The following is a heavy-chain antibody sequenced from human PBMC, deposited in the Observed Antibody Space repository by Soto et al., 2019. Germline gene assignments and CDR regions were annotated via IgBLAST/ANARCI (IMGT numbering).Heavy chain of an antibody. CDR1: GFTFTDFY. J-gene: IGHJ4*01. V-gene: IGHV3-7*03. CDR3: ASWWVHDYNH. D-gene: IGHD4-4*01. Sequence: EVQLVQSGGGLVQPGGSLRLSCVGSGFTFTDFYMHWVRQAPGKGLESVANIRPDGSETNYVESVKGRFTTSRDNAKNSPFLQRNSIRADDTAVYYCASWWVHDYNHWGHGSLVTVSS. CDR2: IRPDGSET.